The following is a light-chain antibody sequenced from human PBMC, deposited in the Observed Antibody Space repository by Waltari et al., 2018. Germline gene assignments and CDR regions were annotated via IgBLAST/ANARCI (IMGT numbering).Light chain of an antibody. Sequence: QSVLTQPPSVSGAPGQRITISCTGTSPNIGAGYDVHWYLQLPGTAPKLLILGNNNRPSGVPDRFSASKSDTSASLAITGLQAGDRADYYCQSYDSSLSGVIFGGGTKLTVL. V-gene: IGLV1-40*01. J-gene: IGLJ2*01. CDR2: GNN. CDR3: QSYDSSLSGVI. CDR1: SPNIGAGYD.